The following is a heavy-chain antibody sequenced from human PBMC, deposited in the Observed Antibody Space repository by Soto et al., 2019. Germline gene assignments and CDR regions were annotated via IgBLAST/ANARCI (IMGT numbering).Heavy chain of an antibody. J-gene: IGHJ4*02. Sequence: GGSLRLSCAAFGFPFSSYSMNWVRQAPGKGLEWVSSISSSSSYIYYADSVKGRFTISRDNAKNSLYLQMNSLRAEDTAVYYCARDQPGYSYGYGLGYWGQGTLVTVSS. D-gene: IGHD5-18*01. CDR2: ISSSSSYI. V-gene: IGHV3-21*01. CDR1: GFPFSSYS. CDR3: ARDQPGYSYGYGLGY.